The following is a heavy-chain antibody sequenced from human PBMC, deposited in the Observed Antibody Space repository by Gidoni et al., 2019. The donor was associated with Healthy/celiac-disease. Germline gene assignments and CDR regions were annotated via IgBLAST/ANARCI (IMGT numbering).Heavy chain of an antibody. J-gene: IGHJ5*02. CDR1: GVTLSSYS. Sequence: EVQLVESGGGLVKPGGSLRLSCAASGVTLSSYSMNWVRQAPGKGLEWVSSISSSSSYIYYADSVKGRFTISRDNAKNSLYLQMNSLRAEDTAVYYCARDGRGSSFLRNWFDPWGQGTLVTVSS. D-gene: IGHD6-6*01. V-gene: IGHV3-21*01. CDR3: ARDGRGSSFLRNWFDP. CDR2: ISSSSSYI.